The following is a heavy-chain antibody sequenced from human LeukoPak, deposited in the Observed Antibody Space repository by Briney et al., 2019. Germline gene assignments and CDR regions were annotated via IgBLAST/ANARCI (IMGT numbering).Heavy chain of an antibody. J-gene: IGHJ4*02. CDR2: IYTNGGA. V-gene: IGHV4-61*02. Sequence: SQTLSLTCTVSGGSVTSGNYYWNWIRQPAGKGLEWIGRIYTNGGASYNPSLKSRVTISIDASRNQFSLKLSSVTAADTAVYYCATDPDGYSLNYWGQGTLVTVSS. D-gene: IGHD5-24*01. CDR3: ATDPDGYSLNY. CDR1: GGSVTSGNYY.